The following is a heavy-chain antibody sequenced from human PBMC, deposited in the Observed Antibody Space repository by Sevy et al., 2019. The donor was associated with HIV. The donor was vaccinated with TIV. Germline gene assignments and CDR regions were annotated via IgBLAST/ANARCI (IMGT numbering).Heavy chain of an antibody. CDR2: IYWDEDK. CDR3: VHSRMRGNGMDV. J-gene: IGHJ6*02. CDR1: GFSLSTAGVG. V-gene: IGHV2-5*02. Sequence: SGPTLVNPTQTLTLTRTFSGFSLSTAGVGVGWIRQPPGKALECLALIYWDEDKRYRTSLRSRLTINKDTSKNQVVLTMTNMDPVDTATYYCVHSRMRGNGMDVWGQGPTVTVSS.